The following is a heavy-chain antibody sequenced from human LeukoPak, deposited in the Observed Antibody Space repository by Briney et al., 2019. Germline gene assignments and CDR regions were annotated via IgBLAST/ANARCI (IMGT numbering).Heavy chain of an antibody. V-gene: IGHV3-11*01. CDR3: ARGSPPHRDQLLILNWNPRRAHY. CDR2: ISSSGSTI. J-gene: IGHJ4*02. CDR1: GFTFSDYY. Sequence: GGSLRLSCAASGFTFSDYYMSWIRQAPGKGLEWVSYISSSGSTINYADSVKGRFTISRDNAKNSLYLQMNSLRAEDTAVYYCARGSPPHRDQLLILNWNPRRAHYWGQGTLVTVSS. D-gene: IGHD1-20*01.